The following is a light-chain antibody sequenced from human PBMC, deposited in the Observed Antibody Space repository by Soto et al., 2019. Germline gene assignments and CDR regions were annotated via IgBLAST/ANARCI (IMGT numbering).Light chain of an antibody. V-gene: IGKV3-20*01. Sequence: EVVLTQSPGTLSLSPRERATLSCRASQSVSNNYFACYQNKPGQAPRLLIYGAYNRAPGIPDRCRGSGSGPDGTLPIRRLEPEGFAVYYCHQDDASPRTVGQGTLVEVK. CDR2: GAY. CDR1: QSVSNNY. CDR3: HQDDASPRT. J-gene: IGKJ1*01.